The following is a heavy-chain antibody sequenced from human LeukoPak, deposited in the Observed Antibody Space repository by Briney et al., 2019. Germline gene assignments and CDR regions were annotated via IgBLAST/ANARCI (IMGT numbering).Heavy chain of an antibody. J-gene: IGHJ4*02. CDR3: ARIIIAAAGNGPLDY. CDR1: GFAFSDYY. CDR2: ISSSSNYA. D-gene: IGHD6-13*01. V-gene: IGHV3-11*06. Sequence: PGGSLRLSCVASGFAFSDYYMSWMRQAPGKGLEWVSYISSSSNYANYADSVKGRFTISRDNAKNSLYLQMNSLRAEDTAVYYCARIIIAAAGNGPLDYWGQGTLVTVSS.